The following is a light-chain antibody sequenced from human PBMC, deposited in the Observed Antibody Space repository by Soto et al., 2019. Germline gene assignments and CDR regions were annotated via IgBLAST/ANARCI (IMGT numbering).Light chain of an antibody. J-gene: IGKJ5*01. CDR3: QLSDSSLT. V-gene: IGKV1-39*01. Sequence: IQLTQSPSSLSASVGYIVTITCRASQDISTYLAWYQQKPGKAPKLLIYTASTLQSGVPSRFSGSGSGTDFTLTISSLQPEDFATYYCQLSDSSLTFGQGTRLENK. CDR1: QDISTY. CDR2: TAS.